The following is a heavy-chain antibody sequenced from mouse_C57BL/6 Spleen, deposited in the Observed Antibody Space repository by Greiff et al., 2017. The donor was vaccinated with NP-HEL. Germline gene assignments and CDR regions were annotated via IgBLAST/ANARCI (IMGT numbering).Heavy chain of an antibody. D-gene: IGHD1-1*01. J-gene: IGHJ1*03. CDR1: GFSLTSYG. V-gene: IGHV2-5*01. CDR2: IWRGGST. CDR3: AKNYGGSSYRYFDV. Sequence: VQRVESGPGLVQPSQSLSITCTVSGFSLTSYGVHWVRQSPGKGLEWLGVIWRGGSTDYNAAFMSRLSITKDNSKSQVFFKMNSLQADDTAIYYCAKNYGGSSYRYFDVWSTGTTVTVSS.